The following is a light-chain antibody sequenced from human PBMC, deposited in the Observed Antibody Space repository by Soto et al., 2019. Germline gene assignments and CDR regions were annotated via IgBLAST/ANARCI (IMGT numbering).Light chain of an antibody. CDR3: QQYYTNSWS. CDR2: WAS. J-gene: IGKJ1*01. CDR1: QSVLHSPNNKNY. V-gene: IGKV4-1*01. Sequence: DIVMTQSPDSLAVSLGERATINCKSSQSVLHSPNNKNYLAWYQHKTGQSPKMLIYWASFRESGVPDRFSGSGSGTDFTLTISSLQSEDVAVYYCQQYYTNSWSFGQGTKVEIK.